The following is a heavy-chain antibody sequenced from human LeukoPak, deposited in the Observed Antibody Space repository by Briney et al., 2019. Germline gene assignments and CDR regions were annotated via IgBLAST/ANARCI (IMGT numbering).Heavy chain of an antibody. CDR1: GYSISSGSY. Sequence: SETLSLTCTVSGYSISSGSYWGWIRQPPDKRLEWIGSIYHSGSTYYNPSLKSRVTISVDTSKNQFSLKLRSVTAADTAVYYCARDGAGAEEAFDPWGQGTLVAVSS. J-gene: IGHJ5*02. CDR3: ARDGAGAEEAFDP. D-gene: IGHD1-14*01. V-gene: IGHV4-38-2*02. CDR2: IYHSGST.